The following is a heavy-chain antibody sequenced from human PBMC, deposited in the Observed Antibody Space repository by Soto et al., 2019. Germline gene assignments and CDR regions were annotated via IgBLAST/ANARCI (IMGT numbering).Heavy chain of an antibody. J-gene: IGHJ4*02. CDR2: ISGSGGST. Sequence: EVQLLESGGGLVQPGGSLRLSCAASGFTFSSYAMSWVRQAPGKGLEWVSAISGSGGSTYYADSVKGRFTISRDNSKNTLYLQMNSLRDEDTAVYYCAKSFPIVVVITRSWVFDYWGQGTLVTVSS. CDR1: GFTFSSYA. D-gene: IGHD3-22*01. V-gene: IGHV3-23*01. CDR3: AKSFPIVVVITRSWVFDY.